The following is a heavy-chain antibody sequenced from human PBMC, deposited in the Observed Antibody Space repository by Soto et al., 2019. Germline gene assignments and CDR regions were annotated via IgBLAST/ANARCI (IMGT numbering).Heavy chain of an antibody. Sequence: GGSLRLSCVASGFIFSNFGMHWVRQAPGKGLEWVAVISSDEKIKQYADSVRGRFAISRDNSKNTLYLQMTSLRAEDTAIYYCARGLRSVLDYWGQGTRGTGSS. CDR3: ARGLRSVLDY. D-gene: IGHD6-6*01. V-gene: IGHV3-33*01. J-gene: IGHJ4*02. CDR1: GFIFSNFG. CDR2: ISSDEKIK.